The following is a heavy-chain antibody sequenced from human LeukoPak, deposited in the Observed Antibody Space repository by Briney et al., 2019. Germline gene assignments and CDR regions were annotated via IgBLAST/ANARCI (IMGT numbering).Heavy chain of an antibody. V-gene: IGHV3-11*01. CDR1: GFTFSDYY. CDR3: ARSVRYSGSYYVSASFAYYMDV. CDR2: ISSSGSTI. J-gene: IGHJ6*03. D-gene: IGHD1-26*01. Sequence: GGSLRLSCAASGFTFSDYYMSWIRQAPGKGLEWVSYISSSGSTIYYADSVKGRFTISRDNAKNSLYLQMNSLRAEDTAVYYCARSVRYSGSYYVSASFAYYMDVWGKGTTVTVSS.